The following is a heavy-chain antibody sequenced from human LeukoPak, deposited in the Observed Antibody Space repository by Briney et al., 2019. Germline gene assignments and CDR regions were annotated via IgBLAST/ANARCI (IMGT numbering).Heavy chain of an antibody. Sequence: SETLSLTCAVYGGSFSGYYWSWLRQPPGKGLEWIGGINHSGSTNYNPSLKSRVTISVDTSKNQFSLKLSSVTAADTAVYYCARGSENYYDSSGLDYWGQGTLVTVSS. D-gene: IGHD3-22*01. V-gene: IGHV4-34*01. CDR2: INHSGST. CDR1: GGSFSGYY. J-gene: IGHJ4*02. CDR3: ARGSENYYDSSGLDY.